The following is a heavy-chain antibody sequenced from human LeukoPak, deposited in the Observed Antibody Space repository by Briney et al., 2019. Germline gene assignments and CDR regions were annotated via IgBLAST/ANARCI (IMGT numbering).Heavy chain of an antibody. D-gene: IGHD2-2*01. CDR2: IYHTGST. CDR1: GVSISSGLYS. Sequence: PSETLSLTCDVSGVSISSGLYSWSWIRQPLGKGLEWIGYIYHTGSTYYNPSLKSRVTISVDTSKNQFSLRLSSVTAADTAVYYCARLQYCSGTSCYWFDPWGQGTLVTVSS. V-gene: IGHV4-30-2*01. CDR3: ARLQYCSGTSCYWFDP. J-gene: IGHJ5*02.